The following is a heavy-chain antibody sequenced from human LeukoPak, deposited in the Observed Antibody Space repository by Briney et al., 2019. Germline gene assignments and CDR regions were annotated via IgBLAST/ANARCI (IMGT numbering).Heavy chain of an antibody. V-gene: IGHV2-70*17. J-gene: IGHJ4*02. D-gene: IGHD2-15*01. Sequence: SGPALVKPTQTLTLTCTFSGFSLSTPEMCVTWIRQPPGKALEWLARIDWDDDKFYSPSLRTRLTISMDTPKNQVVLRMTNMDPVDTGTYYCARMTPDSPSFDYWGQGALITVSS. CDR3: ARMTPDSPSFDY. CDR1: GFSLSTPEMC. CDR2: IDWDDDK.